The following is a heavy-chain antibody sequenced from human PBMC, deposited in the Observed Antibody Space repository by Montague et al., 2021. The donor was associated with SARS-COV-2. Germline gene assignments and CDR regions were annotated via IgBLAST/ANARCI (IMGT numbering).Heavy chain of an antibody. J-gene: IGHJ6*02. CDR1: GGSISSHD. Sequence: SETLSLTCSVSGGSISSHDWSWIRQPPGKGLEWIGNIFDNGNTNYIPSLKSRLTISVETSKNQISLKLASVTAADTAVYYCARGDYGDYGTYQHYYGMGVWGQGTQVIVSS. V-gene: IGHV4-59*11. CDR3: ARGDYGDYGTYQHYYGMGV. D-gene: IGHD4-17*01. CDR2: IFDNGNT.